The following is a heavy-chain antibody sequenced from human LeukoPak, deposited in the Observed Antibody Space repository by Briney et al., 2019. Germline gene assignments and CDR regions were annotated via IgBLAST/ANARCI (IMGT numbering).Heavy chain of an antibody. CDR3: ARYLGYCSSTSCEGWYYMDV. D-gene: IGHD2-2*01. CDR1: GYSFTNYW. V-gene: IGHV5-51*01. CDR2: IYPGDSDT. Sequence: GESLKISCKGSGYSFTNYWIGWVRQMPGKGLEWMGIIYPGDSDTRYSPSFQGQVTISADKSISTAYLQWSSLKASDTAMYYCARYLGYCSSTSCEGWYYMDVWGKGTTVTVSS. J-gene: IGHJ6*03.